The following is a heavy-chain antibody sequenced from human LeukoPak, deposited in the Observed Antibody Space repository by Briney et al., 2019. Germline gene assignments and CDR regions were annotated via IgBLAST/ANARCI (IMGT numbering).Heavy chain of an antibody. CDR1: GFTFSSYA. Sequence: GGSLRLSCAASGFTFSSYAMHWVRQAPGKGLEWVAVISYDGSNKYYADSVKGRFTISRDNPKNTLYLQMNSLRAEDTAVYYCARDGCTNGVCSPYFDYWGQGTLVTVSS. CDR3: ARDGCTNGVCSPYFDY. D-gene: IGHD2-8*01. CDR2: ISYDGSNK. V-gene: IGHV3-30*04. J-gene: IGHJ4*02.